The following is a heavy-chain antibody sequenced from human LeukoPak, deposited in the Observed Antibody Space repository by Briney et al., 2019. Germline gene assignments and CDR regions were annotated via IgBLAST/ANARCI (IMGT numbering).Heavy chain of an antibody. Sequence: ASVKVSCKASGYTFTSYYMHWVRQAPGQGLEWMGWINTNTGNPTYAQGFTGRFVFSLDTSVSTAYLQISSLKAEDTAVYYCARGPPTHEHYFDYWGQGTLVTVSS. CDR1: GYTFTSYY. J-gene: IGHJ4*02. CDR3: ARGPPTHEHYFDY. CDR2: INTNTGNP. V-gene: IGHV7-4-1*02.